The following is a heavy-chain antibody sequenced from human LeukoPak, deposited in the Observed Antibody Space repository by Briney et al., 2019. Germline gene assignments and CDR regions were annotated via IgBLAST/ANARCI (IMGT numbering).Heavy chain of an antibody. J-gene: IGHJ6*02. CDR3: VREQWLVESAYYYYGMDV. V-gene: IGHV1-46*01. Sequence: ASVKVSCKASGYTFTSNYIHWVRQAPGQGLEWMGMIYPRDGSTSYAQKFQGRVTVTRDTSTSTVHMELSGLRSEDTAVYYCVREQWLVESAYYYYGMDVWGQGTTVTVSS. CDR1: GYTFTSNY. CDR2: IYPRDGST. D-gene: IGHD6-19*01.